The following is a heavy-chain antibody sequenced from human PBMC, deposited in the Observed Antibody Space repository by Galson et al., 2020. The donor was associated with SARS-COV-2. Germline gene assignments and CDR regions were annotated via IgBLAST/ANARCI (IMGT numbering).Heavy chain of an antibody. CDR2: ISSTSIYI. J-gene: IGHJ4*02. V-gene: IGHV3-21*01. Sequence: GGSLRLSCAASGFTFSDYTMNWVRQAPGKGLEWVSSISSTSIYIKYADSMKGRFTISRDNARNSLYLQMNSLTADDTAVYYCARDYGWFNFDYWGQGSLVTVSS. D-gene: IGHD2-8*02. CDR3: ARDYGWFNFDY. CDR1: GFTFSDYT.